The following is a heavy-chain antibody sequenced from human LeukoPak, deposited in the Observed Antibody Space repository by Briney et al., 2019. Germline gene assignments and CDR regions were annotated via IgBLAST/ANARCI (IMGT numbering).Heavy chain of an antibody. CDR2: ISYDGSNK. J-gene: IGHJ5*02. D-gene: IGHD3-3*01. CDR3: ARALTIFGVVGPGTSS. V-gene: IGHV3-30*04. CDR1: GFTFSSYA. Sequence: GGSLRLSCAASGFTFSSYAMHWVRQAPGKGLEWVAVISYDGSNKYYADSVKGRFTISRDNSKNTLYLQMNSLRAEDTAVYYCARALTIFGVVGPGTSSWGQGTLVTVSS.